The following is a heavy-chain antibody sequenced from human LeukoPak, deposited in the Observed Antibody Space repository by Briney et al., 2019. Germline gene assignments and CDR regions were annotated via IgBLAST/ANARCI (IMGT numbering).Heavy chain of an antibody. Sequence: SETLSLTCTVSGGSISSYYWSWIRQPPGKGLEWIGNIYYSGSTYHNPSPKSRVTISVVTSKNQFSLNLSSVTAADTAVYYCARVSCGGGTCYHSRGWFDAWGQGTLVTVSS. D-gene: IGHD2-15*01. V-gene: IGHV4-59*12. CDR1: GGSISSYY. CDR3: ARVSCGGGTCYHSRGWFDA. J-gene: IGHJ5*02. CDR2: IYYSGST.